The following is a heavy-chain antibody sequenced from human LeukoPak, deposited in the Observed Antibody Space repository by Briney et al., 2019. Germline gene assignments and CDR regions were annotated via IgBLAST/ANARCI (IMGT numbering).Heavy chain of an antibody. CDR2: ISSSGSTI. J-gene: IGHJ3*02. D-gene: IGHD3-9*01. V-gene: IGHV3-11*04. CDR3: AQQYFDWARRGAFDI. CDR1: GFTFSDYY. Sequence: PGGSLRLSCAASGFTFSDYYMSWIRQAPGKGLEWVSYISSSGSTIYYADSVKGRFTISRDNAKNSLYLQMNSLRAEDTAVYYCAQQYFDWARRGAFDIWGQGTMVTVSS.